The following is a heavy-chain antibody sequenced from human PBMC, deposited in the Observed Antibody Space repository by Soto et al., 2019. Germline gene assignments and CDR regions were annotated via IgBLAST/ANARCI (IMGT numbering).Heavy chain of an antibody. J-gene: IGHJ4*02. CDR2: IYYSGSA. Sequence: QVQLQESGPGLVKPSQTLSLTCTVSGGSISSGGYYWSWIRQHPGQGLEWIGYIYYSGSAYYNPCLKSRVTISVDTSKNQFSLKLSSVTAADTAVYYCARGGGSYYATGNFDYWGQGTLVTVSS. CDR3: ARGGGSYYATGNFDY. CDR1: GGSISSGGYY. V-gene: IGHV4-31*03. D-gene: IGHD1-26*01.